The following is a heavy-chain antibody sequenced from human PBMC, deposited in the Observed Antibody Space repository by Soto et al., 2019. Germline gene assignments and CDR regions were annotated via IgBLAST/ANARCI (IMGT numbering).Heavy chain of an antibody. J-gene: IGHJ4*02. CDR2: INPNSGGT. CDR3: AREYSSGGYRLGY. CDR1: GYTFTGYY. D-gene: IGHD6-19*01. V-gene: IGHV1-2*04. Sequence: ASVKVSCKASGYTFTGYYMHWVRQAPGQGLEWMGWINPNSGGTNYAQKFQGWVTMTRDTSISTAYMELSRLRSDDTAVYYCAREYSSGGYRLGYWGQGTLVTVSS.